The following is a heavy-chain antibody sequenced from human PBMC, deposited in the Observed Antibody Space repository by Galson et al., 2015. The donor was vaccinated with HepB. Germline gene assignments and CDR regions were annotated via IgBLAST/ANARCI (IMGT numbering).Heavy chain of an antibody. Sequence: SLRLSCAASGVTIPSYSMNWVRKAPGKGLEWLAYISAGSTTIYYAASVKGRFTISRDNAKNFFYLHMNSLRGEDTAVYYCARNPSSYDYYNMDVWGHGTTVTVSS. CDR2: ISAGSTTI. CDR3: ARNPSSYDYYNMDV. V-gene: IGHV3-48*01. J-gene: IGHJ6*02. CDR1: GVTIPSYS.